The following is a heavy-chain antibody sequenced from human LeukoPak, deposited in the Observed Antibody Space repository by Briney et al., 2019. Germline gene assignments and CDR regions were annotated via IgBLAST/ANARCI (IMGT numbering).Heavy chain of an antibody. CDR2: IYTSGST. Sequence: SETLSLTCTVSGGSISSYYWSWIRQPAGKGLEWIGRIYTSGSTNYNPSLKSRVTMSVDTSKNQFSLKLSSVTAADTAVYYCARERYCSSTSCYEEFDYWGQGTLVTVSS. D-gene: IGHD2-2*01. V-gene: IGHV4-4*07. CDR1: GGSISSYY. CDR3: ARERYCSSTSCYEEFDY. J-gene: IGHJ4*02.